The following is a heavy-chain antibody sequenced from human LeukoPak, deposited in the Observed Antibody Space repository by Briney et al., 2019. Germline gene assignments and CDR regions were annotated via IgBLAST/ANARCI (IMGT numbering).Heavy chain of an antibody. CDR1: GGSISSGSYY. Sequence: PSETLSPTCTVSGGSISSGSYYWSWIRQPAGKGLEWIGRIYTSGSTNYNPSLKSRVTISVDTSKNQFSLKLSSVTAADTAVYYCASSTGTTSDFDYWGQGTLVTVSS. CDR2: IYTSGST. D-gene: IGHD1-7*01. J-gene: IGHJ4*02. V-gene: IGHV4-61*02. CDR3: ASSTGTTSDFDY.